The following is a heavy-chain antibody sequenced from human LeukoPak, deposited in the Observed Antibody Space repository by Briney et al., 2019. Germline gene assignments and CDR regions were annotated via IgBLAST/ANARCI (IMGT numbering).Heavy chain of an antibody. V-gene: IGHV3-23*01. Sequence: GGTLRLSCAASGLTFINFGMTWVRQAPGKGLEWVSAISGSAVITFCADSAKGRFTISRDNSKNTLYLQMNSLRAEDTALYYCAKSRLSGINDAFDIWGQGTMVTVSS. CDR1: GLTFINFG. CDR2: ISGSAVIT. J-gene: IGHJ3*02. D-gene: IGHD3-3*01. CDR3: AKSRLSGINDAFDI.